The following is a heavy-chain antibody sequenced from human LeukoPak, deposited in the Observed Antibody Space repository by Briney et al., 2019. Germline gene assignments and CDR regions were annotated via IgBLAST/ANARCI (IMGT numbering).Heavy chain of an antibody. CDR2: ISAYNGNT. J-gene: IGHJ6*02. D-gene: IGHD3-22*01. Sequence: ASVKVSCKASGYTFTSYGISWVRQAPGQGLEWMGWISAYNGNTNYAQKLQGRVTMTTDTPTSTAYMELRSLRSDDTAVYYCARTGDSSGYPLDYYYYYGMDVWGQGTTVTVSS. CDR1: GYTFTSYG. V-gene: IGHV1-18*01. CDR3: ARTGDSSGYPLDYYYYYGMDV.